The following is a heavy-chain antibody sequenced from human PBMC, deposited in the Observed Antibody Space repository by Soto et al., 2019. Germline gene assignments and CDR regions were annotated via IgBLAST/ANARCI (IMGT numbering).Heavy chain of an antibody. V-gene: IGHV3-74*01. D-gene: IGHD3-9*01. CDR3: ARDGGDGRLRYFDN. CDR1: GFTFSSYW. J-gene: IGHJ4*02. CDR2: INSDGSST. Sequence: LSCAASGFTFSSYWMHWVRQAPGKGLVWVSRINSDGSSTSYADSVKGRFTISRDNAKNTLYLQMNSLRAEDTAVYYCARDGGDGRLRYFDNWGQGTLVTVSS.